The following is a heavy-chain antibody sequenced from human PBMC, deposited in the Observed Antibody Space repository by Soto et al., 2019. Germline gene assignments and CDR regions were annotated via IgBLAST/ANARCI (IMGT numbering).Heavy chain of an antibody. CDR3: AKEENQNYDVDH. D-gene: IGHD3-3*01. J-gene: IGHJ1*01. CDR1: GFNFANFG. V-gene: IGHV3-30*18. Sequence: QVQLVESGGGVVQPGGSLRLSCVGSGFNFANFGIQWIRQAPGKGLEWVAIISRDGRGEAFADSVKGRFAISKDNSKNTVYLQMTGLRSDDKAVYYGAKEENQNYDVDHWGQGTLVTVST. CDR2: ISRDGRGE.